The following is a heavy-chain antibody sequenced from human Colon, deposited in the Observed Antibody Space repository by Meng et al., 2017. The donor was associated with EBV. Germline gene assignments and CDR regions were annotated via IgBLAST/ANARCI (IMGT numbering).Heavy chain of an antibody. CDR2: VRYSGTA. V-gene: IGHV4-39*01. J-gene: IGHJ4*02. D-gene: IGHD4-17*01. Sequence: QGLGPCIVQPAETLSLTCSVSGVSLDNRDYFCDWIRQPPGKGLEWIGSVRYSGTAYYNPSLTSRVTISVDTSKNQFSLNLSSLTAADTAVYYCARHVYGDSYGFWGQGTLVTVSS. CDR1: GVSLDNRDYF. CDR3: ARHVYGDSYGF.